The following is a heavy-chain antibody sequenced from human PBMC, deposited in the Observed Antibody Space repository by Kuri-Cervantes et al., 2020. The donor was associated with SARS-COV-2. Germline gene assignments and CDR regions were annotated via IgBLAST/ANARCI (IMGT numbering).Heavy chain of an antibody. CDR2: IRYDGSNK. D-gene: IGHD3-10*01. V-gene: IGHV3-30*02. CDR3: AKDFSIWFGELGDAFDI. CDR1: GFTFSSYG. J-gene: IGHJ3*02. Sequence: GESLKISCAASGFTFSSYGMHWVRQAPGKGLEWVAFIRYDGSNKYYADSVKGRFTISRDNSKNTLYLQMNSLRAEDTAVYYCAKDFSIWFGELGDAFDIWGQGTMVTVSS.